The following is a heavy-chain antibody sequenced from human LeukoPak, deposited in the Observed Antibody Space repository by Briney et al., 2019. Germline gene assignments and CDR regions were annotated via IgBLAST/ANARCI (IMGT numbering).Heavy chain of an antibody. D-gene: IGHD6-6*01. V-gene: IGHV4-59*12. CDR3: ARGGSRSYTSSTLDY. CDR1: GGSITVYY. Sequence: SETLSLTCSVSGGSITVYYWNWNRQSPGKGLEWIGSISYSGSTNYNPSLKSRVTISIDTSKNRFSLKVSSVIAADTAMYYCARGGSRSYTSSTLDYWGQGTLVTVSS. J-gene: IGHJ4*02. CDR2: ISYSGST.